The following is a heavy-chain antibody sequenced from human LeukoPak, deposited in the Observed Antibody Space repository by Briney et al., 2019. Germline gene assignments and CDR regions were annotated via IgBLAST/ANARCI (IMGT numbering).Heavy chain of an antibody. CDR3: AKDWGQWLAIDY. J-gene: IGHJ4*02. Sequence: GRSLRLSCAASGFTFSSYGMHWVRQAPGKGLEWLAVISYDGSNKYYADSVKGRFTISRDNSKNTLYLQMNSLRAEDTAVYYCAKDWGQWLAIDYWGQGTLVTVSS. D-gene: IGHD6-19*01. CDR1: GFTFSSYG. V-gene: IGHV3-30*18. CDR2: ISYDGSNK.